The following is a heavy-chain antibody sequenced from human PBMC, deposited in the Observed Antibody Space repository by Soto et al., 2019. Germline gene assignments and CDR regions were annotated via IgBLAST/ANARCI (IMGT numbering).Heavy chain of an antibody. J-gene: IGHJ4*02. CDR1: GFTFRDYA. Sequence: QVQLVESGGGVVQPGRSLRLSCAGSGFTFRDYAMHWVRQTPGKGLEWVAVISNNGNRRHYEDSVKGRFTISRDNSKETVFLHMSRLTTADTAVYYCARDSVTTNIVGASKDSCGQGTLVTVSS. CDR2: ISNNGNRR. CDR3: ARDSVTTNIVGASKDS. V-gene: IGHV3-30-3*01. D-gene: IGHD1-26*01.